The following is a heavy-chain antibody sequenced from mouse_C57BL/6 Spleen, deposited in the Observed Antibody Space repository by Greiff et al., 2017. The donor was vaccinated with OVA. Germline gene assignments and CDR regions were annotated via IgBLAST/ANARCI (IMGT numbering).Heavy chain of an antibody. Sequence: QVQLKESGPELVKPGASVKISCKASGYAFSSSWMNWVKQRPGKGLKWIGRIYPGDGDTNYNGKFKGKATLTADKSSSTAYMQLSSLTSEDSAVYFCARSDSNSSFFDYWGQGTTLTVSS. J-gene: IGHJ2*01. CDR2: IYPGDGDT. V-gene: IGHV1-82*01. CDR1: GYAFSSSW. D-gene: IGHD2-5*01. CDR3: ARSDSNSSFFDY.